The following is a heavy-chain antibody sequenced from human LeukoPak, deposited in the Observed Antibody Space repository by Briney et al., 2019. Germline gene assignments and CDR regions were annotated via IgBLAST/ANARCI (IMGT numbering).Heavy chain of an antibody. CDR1: GFTFSSYE. D-gene: IGHD3-3*01. Sequence: GGSLRLSCAASGFTFSSYEMNWVRQAPGKGLEWVSAISGSGGSTYYADSVKGRFTISRDNSKNTLYLQMNSLRAEDTAVYYCAKAPRTAWSGYYTYYYYVDVWGKGTTVTVSS. J-gene: IGHJ6*03. CDR2: ISGSGGST. V-gene: IGHV3-23*01. CDR3: AKAPRTAWSGYYTYYYYVDV.